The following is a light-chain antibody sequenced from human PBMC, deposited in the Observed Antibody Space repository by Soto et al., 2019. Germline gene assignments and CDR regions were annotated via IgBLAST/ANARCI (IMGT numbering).Light chain of an antibody. J-gene: IGKJ5*01. CDR2: DAS. CDR1: RCVSSY. CDR3: QVYGPSPPIT. Sequence: EIVLTQSPATLSLSPGESATLSCRATRCVSSYLSWYQQKPGQAPRLLIYDASSRPTDIPARFSGSGSGTDFTLTISRLEPEDFAVFYCQVYGPSPPITFGQGTRLEIK. V-gene: IGKV3-20*01.